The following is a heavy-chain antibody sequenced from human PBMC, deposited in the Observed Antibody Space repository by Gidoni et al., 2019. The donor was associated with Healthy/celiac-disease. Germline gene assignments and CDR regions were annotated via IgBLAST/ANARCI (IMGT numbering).Heavy chain of an antibody. D-gene: IGHD1-1*01. CDR3: ARDRRGTYYYYGMDV. V-gene: IGHV1-69*01. Sequence: QVQLVQSGAEVKKPGPSVKVSGKAYGGTCSSYAISWVRQAPGQGLECMGGIIPIFGTANYAQKFQGRVTITADESTSTAYMELSSLRSEDKAVYYCARDRRGTYYYYGMDVWGQGTTVTVSS. CDR1: GGTCSSYA. J-gene: IGHJ6*02. CDR2: IIPIFGTA.